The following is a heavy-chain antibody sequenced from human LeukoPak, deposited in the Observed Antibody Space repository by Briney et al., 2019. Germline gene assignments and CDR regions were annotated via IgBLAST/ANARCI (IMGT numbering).Heavy chain of an antibody. CDR3: VTGENFDY. Sequence: PSETLSLTCTVSGGSISSGSYYWSWIRQPAGKGLEWIGRIYTSGSTNYNPSLKSRVTISVDTSKNQFSLKLSSVTAADTAVYHCVTGENFDYWGQGTLVTVSS. J-gene: IGHJ4*02. D-gene: IGHD7-27*01. CDR2: IYTSGST. V-gene: IGHV4-61*02. CDR1: GGSISSGSYY.